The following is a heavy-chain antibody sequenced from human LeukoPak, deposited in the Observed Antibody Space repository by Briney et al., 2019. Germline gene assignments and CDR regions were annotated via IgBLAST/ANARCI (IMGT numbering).Heavy chain of an antibody. J-gene: IGHJ4*02. Sequence: GGSLRLSCAASGFTFSSYAMSWVRQAPGKGLEWVSAISGSGGSTYYADSVKGRFTISRDNAKNTLYLQMNSLRAEDTAVYHCATLTANENFDYWGQGTLVTVSS. V-gene: IGHV3-23*01. D-gene: IGHD2-21*02. CDR1: GFTFSSYA. CDR2: ISGSGGST. CDR3: ATLTANENFDY.